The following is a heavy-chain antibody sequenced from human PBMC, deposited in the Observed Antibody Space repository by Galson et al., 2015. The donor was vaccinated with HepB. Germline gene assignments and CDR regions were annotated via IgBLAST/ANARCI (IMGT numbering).Heavy chain of an antibody. V-gene: IGHV3-15*07. CDR3: TTDRSRWQLVLDYMDV. D-gene: IGHD6-6*01. Sequence: SLRLSCAASGFTFSNAWMNWVRQAPGKGLEWVGRIKSKTDGGTTDYAAPVKGRFTISRDDSKNTLYLQMNGLKTEDTAVYYCTTDRSRWQLVLDYMDVWGKGTTVTVSS. CDR1: GFTFSNAW. J-gene: IGHJ6*03. CDR2: IKSKTDGGTT.